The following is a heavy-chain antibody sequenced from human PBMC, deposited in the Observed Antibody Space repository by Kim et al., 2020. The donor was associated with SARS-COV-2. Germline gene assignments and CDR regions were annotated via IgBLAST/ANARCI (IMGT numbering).Heavy chain of an antibody. CDR1: GFTFRSYA. V-gene: IGHV3-30-3*01. Sequence: GGSLRLSCAASGFTFRSYAFHWVRQAPGKGLQWLAVISSDGRNKYYADSVKGRFTISRDNFKNTLYLQMNSLRAEDTAVYYCARGIFDSDNKYYFDYWG. CDR2: ISSDGRNK. J-gene: IGHJ4*01. CDR3: ARGIFDSDNKYYFDY. D-gene: IGHD3-3*02.